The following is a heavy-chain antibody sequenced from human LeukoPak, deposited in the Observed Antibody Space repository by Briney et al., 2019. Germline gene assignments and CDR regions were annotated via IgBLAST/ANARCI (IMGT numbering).Heavy chain of an antibody. CDR1: GGSISSPNYY. CDR2: IYASGST. D-gene: IGHD5-12*01. Sequence: SETLSLTCIVSGGSISSPNYYWGWIRQPAGMRLEWIGRIYASGSTHYNPSLNSRVTISVDTSTNQLSLRLSSVTAADTAVYYCAGAPAGSLDWLSPLDYWGQGTLVTVSS. V-gene: IGHV4-61*02. J-gene: IGHJ4*02. CDR3: AGAPAGSLDWLSPLDY.